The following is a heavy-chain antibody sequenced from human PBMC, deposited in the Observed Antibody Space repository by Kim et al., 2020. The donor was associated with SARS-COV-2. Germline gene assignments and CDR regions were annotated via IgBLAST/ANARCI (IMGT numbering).Heavy chain of an antibody. Sequence: SETLSLTCTVSGGSISSSSYYWGWIRQPPGKGLEWIGSIYYSGSTYYNPSLKSRVTISVDTSKNQFSLKLSSVTAADTAVYYCARRSMTTVFLKGYYFD. J-gene: IGHJ4*01. CDR3: ARRSMTTVFLKGYYFD. CDR1: GGSISSSSYY. V-gene: IGHV4-39*01. D-gene: IGHD4-17*01. CDR2: IYYSGST.